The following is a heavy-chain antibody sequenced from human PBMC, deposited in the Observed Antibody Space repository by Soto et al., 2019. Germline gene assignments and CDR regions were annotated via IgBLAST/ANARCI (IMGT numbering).Heavy chain of an antibody. CDR3: ARENNVLPGGYFDY. Sequence: PSETLSLTCAVSGGSFSSSNWWSWVRQPPGKGLEWIGEIYHSGSTNYNPSLKSRVTISVDKSKNQFSLKLSSVTAADTAVYYCARENNVLPGGYFDYWGQGTLVTVSS. J-gene: IGHJ4*02. V-gene: IGHV4-4*02. CDR2: IYHSGST. CDR1: GGSFSSSNW. D-gene: IGHD2-15*01.